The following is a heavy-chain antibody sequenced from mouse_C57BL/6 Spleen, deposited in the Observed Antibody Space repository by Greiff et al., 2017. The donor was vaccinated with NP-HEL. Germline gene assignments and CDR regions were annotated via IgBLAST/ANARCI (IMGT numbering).Heavy chain of an antibody. Sequence: QVQLQQSGPELVKPGASVKISCKASGYAFSSSWMNWVKQRPGKGLEWIGRIYPGDGDTNYNGKFKGKATLTADKSSSTAYMQLSSLTSEDSAVYFCARGGGWYWYFDVWGTGTTVTVSS. CDR3: ARGGGWYWYFDV. J-gene: IGHJ1*03. CDR2: IYPGDGDT. CDR1: GYAFSSSW. V-gene: IGHV1-82*01.